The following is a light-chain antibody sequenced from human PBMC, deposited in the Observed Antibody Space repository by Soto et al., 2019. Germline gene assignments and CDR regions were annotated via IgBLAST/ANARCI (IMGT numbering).Light chain of an antibody. Sequence: QSVLTQPPSVSGAPGQRVTISCTGNSSNIGAGYDVNWYQQLPGTAPKLLIYGDINRPSGVPDRFSGSKSGTSASLVISGLQAEDEADYYCQSHDSSLSGSIFGGGTQLTVL. CDR1: SSNIGAGYD. CDR3: QSHDSSLSGSI. V-gene: IGLV1-40*01. CDR2: GDI. J-gene: IGLJ2*01.